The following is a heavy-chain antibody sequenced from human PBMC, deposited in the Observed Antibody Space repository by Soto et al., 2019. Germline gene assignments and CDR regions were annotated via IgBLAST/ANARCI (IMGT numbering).Heavy chain of an antibody. CDR3: ARGRNCDGTTCYDDHNWFGP. V-gene: IGHV4-59*01. D-gene: IGHD2-21*01. J-gene: IGHJ5*02. Sequence: SETLSLTCTVPGGSIKKFYWNWIRQPPGKGLEWIGDIFYSGNTFYNPSLKSRVSISLDTSNNQFSLKLNSVTDADTAVYFCARGRNCDGTTCYDDHNWFGPWGQRTLVTVSS. CDR1: GGSIKKFY. CDR2: IFYSGNT.